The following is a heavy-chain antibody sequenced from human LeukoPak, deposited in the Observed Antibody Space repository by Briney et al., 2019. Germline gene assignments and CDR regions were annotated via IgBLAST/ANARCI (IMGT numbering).Heavy chain of an antibody. CDR3: ASYSSSWSDAFDI. V-gene: IGHV3-7*01. Sequence: QPGGSLRLSCAASGFTFSSYWMSWVRQAPGKGLEWVANIKQDGSEKYYVDSVKGRFTISRDNAKNSLYLQMNSLRAEDTAVYYCASYSSSWSDAFDIWGQGTMVTVSS. D-gene: IGHD6-13*01. CDR2: IKQDGSEK. CDR1: GFTFSSYW. J-gene: IGHJ3*02.